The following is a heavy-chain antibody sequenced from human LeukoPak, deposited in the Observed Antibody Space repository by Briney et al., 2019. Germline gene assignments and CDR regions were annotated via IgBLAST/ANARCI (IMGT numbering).Heavy chain of an antibody. CDR2: ISWNSGSI. CDR1: GFTFDDYA. Sequence: GGSLRLSCAASGFTFDDYAMHWVRQAPGKGLEWVSGISWNSGSIGYADSVKGRFTISRDNAKNSLYLQMNSLRAEDTALYYCAKDSSSWIRYMDVWGKGTTVTVSS. V-gene: IGHV3-9*01. CDR3: AKDSSSWIRYMDV. J-gene: IGHJ6*03. D-gene: IGHD6-13*01.